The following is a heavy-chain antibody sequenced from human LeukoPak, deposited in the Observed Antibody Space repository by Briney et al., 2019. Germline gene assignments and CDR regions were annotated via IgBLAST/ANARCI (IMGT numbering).Heavy chain of an antibody. CDR1: GGSFSGYY. D-gene: IGHD6-19*01. CDR3: ARERSSGWYSFDY. J-gene: IGHJ4*02. V-gene: IGHV4-4*07. CDR2: IYTSGST. Sequence: SETLSLTRAVYGGSFSGYYWSWIRQPAGKGLEWIGRIYTSGSTNYNPSLKSRVTMSVDTSKNQFSLKLSSVTAADTAVYYCARERSSGWYSFDYWGQGTLVTVSS.